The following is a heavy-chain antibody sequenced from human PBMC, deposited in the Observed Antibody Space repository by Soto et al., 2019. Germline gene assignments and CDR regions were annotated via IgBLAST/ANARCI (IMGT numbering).Heavy chain of an antibody. CDR2: IYYSGST. D-gene: IGHD5-18*01. J-gene: IGHJ4*02. CDR1: GGSISSSSYY. CDR3: ARPGYSYGHPDY. Sequence: SETLSLTCTVSGGSISSSSYYWGWIRQPPGKGLEWIGSIYYSGSTYYNPSLKSRVTISVDTSKNQFSLKLSSVTAADTAVYYCARPGYSYGHPDYWGQGTLVTLAS. V-gene: IGHV4-39*01.